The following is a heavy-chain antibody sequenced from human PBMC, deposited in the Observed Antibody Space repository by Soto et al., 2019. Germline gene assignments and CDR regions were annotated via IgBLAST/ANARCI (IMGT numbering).Heavy chain of an antibody. V-gene: IGHV3-30-3*01. Sequence: QVQLVESGGGVVQPGMSLRLSCAASGFTFSAYVMHWVRQAPGKGLEWVAAISSDATNKYYGDSVKGRFTISRDNSKNTLYMQMNSLRLEDTALYYCARDDPFRRKYYYYYGLDVWGQGTTVTVSS. CDR3: ARDDPFRRKYYYYYGLDV. J-gene: IGHJ6*02. CDR2: ISSDATNK. CDR1: GFTFSAYV.